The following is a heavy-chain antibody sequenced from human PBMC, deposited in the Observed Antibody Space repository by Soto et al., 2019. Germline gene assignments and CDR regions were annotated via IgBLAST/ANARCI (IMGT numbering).Heavy chain of an antibody. CDR2: IKQDGSEK. CDR3: ARDGYSAGLDI. Sequence: EVQLVESGGGLVQPGGSLKLSCAASGFTFSSYYMSWVRQPPGKGLEWVANIKQDGSEKYYVDSVKGRFTISRDNAKNSLYLQMNSLRVEDTAVYYCARDGYSAGLDIWGQGTMVTVSS. CDR1: GFTFSSYY. D-gene: IGHD5-18*01. J-gene: IGHJ3*02. V-gene: IGHV3-7*01.